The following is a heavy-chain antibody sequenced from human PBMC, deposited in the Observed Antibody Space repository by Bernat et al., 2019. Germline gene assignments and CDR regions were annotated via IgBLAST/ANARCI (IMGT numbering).Heavy chain of an antibody. V-gene: IGHV1-2*04. Sequence: QVQLVQSGAEVKKPGASVKVSCKASGYTFTGYYMHWVRQAPGQGLEWMGWINPNSGGTNYAQKFQGWVTMTRDTSISTAYMELSRLRSDDTAVYYCARVPFRNYADGYFDYWGQGTLVTVSS. D-gene: IGHD1-7*01. CDR3: ARVPFRNYADGYFDY. CDR1: GYTFTGYY. CDR2: INPNSGGT. J-gene: IGHJ4*02.